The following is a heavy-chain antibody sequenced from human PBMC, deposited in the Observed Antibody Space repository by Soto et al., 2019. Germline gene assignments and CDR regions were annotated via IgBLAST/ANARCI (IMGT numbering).Heavy chain of an antibody. CDR3: AKMQQAAAHYYYYYGMDV. Sequence: GASVKVSCKASGYNFTRYGISWVRQAPGQGLQWMGWISAYNGNTKYAQKVQGRVTMTTDTSTSTAYMELRSLRSDDTAVYYCAKMQQAAAHYYYYYGMDVWGQGTTVTVSS. CDR1: GYNFTRYG. CDR2: ISAYNGNT. V-gene: IGHV1-18*01. J-gene: IGHJ6*02. D-gene: IGHD6-25*01.